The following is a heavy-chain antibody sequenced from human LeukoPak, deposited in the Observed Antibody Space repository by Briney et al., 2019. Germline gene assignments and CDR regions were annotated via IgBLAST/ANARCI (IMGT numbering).Heavy chain of an antibody. CDR3: ARDQVECTGGTCQSRVGFDF. J-gene: IGHJ4*02. Sequence: PSETLSLTCTVSGDSISNGVKYWSWIRQHPGRGLEWIVYIYHSGRSYYNPSLKSRITMSVDTSKNQFSLNLSSVTAADTAVYYCARDQVECTGGTCQSRVGFDFWGQGTLVTVSS. D-gene: IGHD2-8*02. V-gene: IGHV4-31*03. CDR2: IYHSGRS. CDR1: GDSISNGVKY.